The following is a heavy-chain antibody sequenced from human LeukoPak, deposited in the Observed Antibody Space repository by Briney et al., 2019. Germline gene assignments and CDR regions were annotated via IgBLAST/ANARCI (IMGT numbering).Heavy chain of an antibody. D-gene: IGHD4-23*01. CDR2: INSDGSST. CDR3: ARGSIGGNEGYFDY. Sequence: HPGGSLRLSCAASGFTFNFYGMHWVRQAPGKGLVWVSRINSDGSSTSYADSVKGRFTISRDNAKNTLYLQMNSLRAEDTAVYYCARGSIGGNEGYFDYWGQGTLVTVSS. J-gene: IGHJ4*02. V-gene: IGHV3-74*01. CDR1: GFTFNFYG.